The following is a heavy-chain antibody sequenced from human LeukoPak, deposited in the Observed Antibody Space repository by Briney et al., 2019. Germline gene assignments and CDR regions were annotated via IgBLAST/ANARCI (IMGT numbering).Heavy chain of an antibody. Sequence: PSETLSLTCTVSGGSISRYYWSWIRQPPGKGLEWIGYIYYSGSTNYNPSLKSRVTISVDTSKNQFSLKLSSVTAADTAVYYCARVVFTSVFYPFDYWGQGTLVTVSS. CDR3: ARVVFTSVFYPFDY. V-gene: IGHV4-59*01. CDR1: GGSISRYY. CDR2: IYYSGST. D-gene: IGHD2-8*01. J-gene: IGHJ4*02.